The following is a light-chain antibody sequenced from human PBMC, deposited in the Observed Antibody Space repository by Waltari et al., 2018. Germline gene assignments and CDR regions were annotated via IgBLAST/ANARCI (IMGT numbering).Light chain of an antibody. J-gene: IGKJ1*01. CDR1: QSVGRS. CDR3: QHYVRLPVT. V-gene: IGKV3-20*01. Sequence: EIVLTQSPGTLSLSPGERATLSCRASQSVGRSLAWYQQKPGQAPRLLIYGASIRATGIPDRFSGGGSGTDFSLTISRLEPEDFAAYHCQHYVRLPVTFGKGTKVEIK. CDR2: GAS.